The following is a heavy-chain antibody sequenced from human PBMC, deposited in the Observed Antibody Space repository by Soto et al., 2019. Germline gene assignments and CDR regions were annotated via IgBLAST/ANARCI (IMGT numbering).Heavy chain of an antibody. CDR1: GFTFSSFW. D-gene: IGHD3-10*01. CDR2: IKGDGSEK. V-gene: IGHV3-7*01. CDR3: AAGFPPDY. J-gene: IGHJ4*02. Sequence: EVQLVESGGGLVQPGGSLKLSCAASGFTFSSFWMNWVRQAPGKGLEWVANIKGDGSEKYYVDSVKGRFTISRDNAKISLYLEMNSLRAGGAAVYYCAAGFPPDYWGQGTLVTVSS.